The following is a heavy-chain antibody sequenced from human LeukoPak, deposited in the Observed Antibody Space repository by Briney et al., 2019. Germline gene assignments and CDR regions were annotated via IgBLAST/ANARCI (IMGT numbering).Heavy chain of an antibody. CDR1: TFTFSSYT. V-gene: IGHV3-21*01. CDR3: ARANWIDSGWSGGDY. D-gene: IGHD6-19*01. Sequence: GGSLTLSCAASTFTFSSYTINWVRQAPGKGLEWVSSISSSSSYIYYADSVKGRFTISRDNAKNSLYLQMNSQRAEDTAVYYCARANWIDSGWSGGDYWGQGTLVTVSS. CDR2: ISSSSSYI. J-gene: IGHJ4*02.